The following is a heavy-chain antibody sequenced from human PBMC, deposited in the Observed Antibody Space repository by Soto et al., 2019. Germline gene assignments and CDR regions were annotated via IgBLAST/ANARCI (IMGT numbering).Heavy chain of an antibody. V-gene: IGHV4-34*01. CDR2: INHSGST. D-gene: IGHD3-10*01. J-gene: IGHJ4*02. CDR3: ARGLNYYGSGSSQFDY. Sequence: SETLSLTCAVYGGSFSGYYWSWIRQPPWKGLEWIGEINHSGSTNYNPSLKSRVTISVDTSKNQFSLKLSSVTAADTAVYYCARGLNYYGSGSSQFDYWGQGTLVTVSS. CDR1: GGSFSGYY.